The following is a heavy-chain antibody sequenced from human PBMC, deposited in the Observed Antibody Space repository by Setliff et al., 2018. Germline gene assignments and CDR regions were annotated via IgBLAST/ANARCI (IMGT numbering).Heavy chain of an antibody. V-gene: IGHV4-61*09. CDR1: GGSISSASYY. Sequence: PSETLSLTCTVSGGSISSASYYWSWIRQPAGKGLEWIGHIYTSWSTNYNPSLKSRVTISVDTSKNQFSLKLSSVTAADTAVYYCARLSGFLYIDVWGKGTTVTVSS. CDR2: IYTSWST. J-gene: IGHJ6*03. CDR3: ARLSGFLYIDV. D-gene: IGHD3-3*01.